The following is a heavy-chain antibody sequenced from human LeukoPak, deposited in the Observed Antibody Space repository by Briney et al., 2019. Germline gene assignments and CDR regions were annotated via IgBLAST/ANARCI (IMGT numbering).Heavy chain of an antibody. J-gene: IGHJ4*02. D-gene: IGHD3-22*01. V-gene: IGHV3-66*01. CDR1: GFTVSSNY. CDR2: IYSGGST. Sequence: PGGSLRLSCAASGFTVSSNYMSWVRQAPVKGLEWVSVIYSGGSTYYADSVKGRFTISRDNSKNTLYLQMNSLRAEDTAVYYCARDSSSGYYYYWGQGTLVTVSS. CDR3: ARDSSSGYYYY.